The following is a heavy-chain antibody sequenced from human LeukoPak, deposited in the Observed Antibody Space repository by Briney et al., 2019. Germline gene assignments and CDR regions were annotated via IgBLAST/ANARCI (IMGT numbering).Heavy chain of an antibody. CDR3: AATVVNDAFDI. CDR2: IYYSGST. CDR1: GGSISSGGYY. Sequence: SETLSLTCTVSGGSISSGGYYWSWIRLHPGKGLEWIGYIYYSGSTYYNPSLKSRVTISVDTSKNQFSLKLSSVTAADTAVYYCAATVVNDAFDIWGQGTMVTVSS. J-gene: IGHJ3*02. D-gene: IGHD4-11*01. V-gene: IGHV4-31*03.